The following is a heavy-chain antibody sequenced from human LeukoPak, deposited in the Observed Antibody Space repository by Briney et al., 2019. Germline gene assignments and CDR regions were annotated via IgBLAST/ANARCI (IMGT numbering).Heavy chain of an antibody. CDR1: GFTFRSYA. CDR2: INGGGDST. V-gene: IGHV3-23*01. D-gene: IGHD4-17*01. Sequence: GSLRLSCAASGFTFRSYAMSWVRQAPGKGLEWVSGINGGGDSTYYVDSVKGRFTISRDNSENTLYLQMNSLRAEDTAVYYYARDQSVTNYYYGMDVWGQGTTVTVSS. J-gene: IGHJ6*02. CDR3: ARDQSVTNYYYGMDV.